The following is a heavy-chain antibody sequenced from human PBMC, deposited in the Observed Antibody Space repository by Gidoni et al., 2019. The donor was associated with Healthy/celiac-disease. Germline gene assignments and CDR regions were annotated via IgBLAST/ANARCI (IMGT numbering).Heavy chain of an antibody. CDR2: ISGSGGST. D-gene: IGHD3-9*01. Sequence: EVQLVESGGGFVQPGGSLRLSCSASGFTFSSYAMSWVRQAAGKGLEWVSAISGSGGSTYYADSVKGRFTISRDNYKNTLYLQMNSLRAEDTAVYYCAKSSDIVTGYPTDYWGQGTLVTVSS. V-gene: IGHV3-23*04. CDR1: GFTFSSYA. CDR3: AKSSDIVTGYPTDY. J-gene: IGHJ4*02.